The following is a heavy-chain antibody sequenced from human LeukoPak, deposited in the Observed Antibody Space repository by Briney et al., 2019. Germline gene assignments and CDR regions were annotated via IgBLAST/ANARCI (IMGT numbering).Heavy chain of an antibody. CDR2: IWYDGSNK. J-gene: IGHJ4*02. CDR1: GFTFSSYG. D-gene: IGHD3-10*01. V-gene: IGHV3-33*06. Sequence: GGSLRLSCAASGFTFSSYGMHWVRQAPGKGLEWVAVIWYDGSNKYYADSVKGRFTISRDNSKNTLYLQMNSLRAEDTAVYYCAKALGTAHPGGYWGQGTLVTVSS. CDR3: AKALGTAHPGGY.